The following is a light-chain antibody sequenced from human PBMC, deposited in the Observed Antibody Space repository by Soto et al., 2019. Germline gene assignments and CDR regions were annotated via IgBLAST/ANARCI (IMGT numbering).Light chain of an antibody. Sequence: QSVLTQPPSVSGAQGQRGPLSFTGSGANFGAGSDVHWYQQVPGTAPKLLVYGSYNRPSGVPDRCSGSTSGTSASLAITGLQAEDEADFYCQSYDSSLSAWVFGTGTKVTVL. V-gene: IGLV1-40*01. CDR3: QSYDSSLSAWV. CDR1: GANFGAGSD. CDR2: GSY. J-gene: IGLJ1*01.